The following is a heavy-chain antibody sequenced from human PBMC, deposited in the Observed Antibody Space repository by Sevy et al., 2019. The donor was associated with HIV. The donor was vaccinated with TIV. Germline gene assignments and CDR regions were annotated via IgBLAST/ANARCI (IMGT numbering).Heavy chain of an antibody. D-gene: IGHD6-13*01. CDR3: ARGTKQQLGPNWFDP. V-gene: IGHV3-48*02. CDR1: GFTFSSYS. Sequence: GGSLRLSCAASGFTFSSYSMNWVRQAPGKGLEWVSYISSSSTIYYADSVKGRFTISRDNAKNSLYLQMNSLRDEDTAVYYCARGTKQQLGPNWFDPWGQGTLVTVSS. CDR2: ISSSSTI. J-gene: IGHJ5*02.